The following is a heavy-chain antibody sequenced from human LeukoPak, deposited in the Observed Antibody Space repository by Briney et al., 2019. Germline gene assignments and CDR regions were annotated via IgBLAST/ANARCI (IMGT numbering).Heavy chain of an antibody. Sequence: GASVKVSCKASGGAFSSYAISWVRQAPGQGLEWMGWINPNSGGTNYAQKFQGRVTMTRDTSISTAYMELSRLRSDDTAVYYCARGPSITMVRGGQWYYYMDVWGKGTTVTISS. CDR3: ARGPSITMVRGGQWYYYMDV. CDR2: INPNSGGT. CDR1: GGAFSSYA. J-gene: IGHJ6*03. D-gene: IGHD3-10*01. V-gene: IGHV1-2*02.